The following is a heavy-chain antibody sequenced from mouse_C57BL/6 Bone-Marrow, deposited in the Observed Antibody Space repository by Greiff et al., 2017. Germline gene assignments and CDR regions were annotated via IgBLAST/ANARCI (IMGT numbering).Heavy chain of an antibody. CDR3: ARSITTVVDPPGY. CDR2: INPNNGGT. CDR1: GYTFTDYY. D-gene: IGHD1-1*01. Sequence: VQLQQSGPELVKPGASVKISCKASGYTFTDYYMNWVKQSHGKSLEWIGDINPNNGGTSYNQTFKGKATLTVDKSSSTAYMELRSLTSEDSAVYYCARSITTVVDPPGYWGQGTTLTVSS. J-gene: IGHJ2*01. V-gene: IGHV1-26*01.